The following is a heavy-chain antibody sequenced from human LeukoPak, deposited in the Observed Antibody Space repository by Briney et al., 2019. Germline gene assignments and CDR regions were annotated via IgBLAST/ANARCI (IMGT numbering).Heavy chain of an antibody. V-gene: IGHV4-34*01. CDR1: GGSFSGYY. Sequence: SETLSLTCAVHGGSFSGYYWSWIRQPPGKGLEWIGEINHSGSTNYNPSLKSRVTISVDTSKNQFSLKLSSVTAADTAVYYCARAVDSSGYYANFDYWGQGTLVTVSS. J-gene: IGHJ4*02. CDR2: INHSGST. CDR3: ARAVDSSGYYANFDY. D-gene: IGHD3-22*01.